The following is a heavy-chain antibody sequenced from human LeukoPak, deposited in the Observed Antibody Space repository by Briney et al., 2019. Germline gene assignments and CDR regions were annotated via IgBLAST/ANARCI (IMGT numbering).Heavy chain of an antibody. Sequence: PGGSLRPSCAASGFTFDDYAMHWVRQAPGKGLEWVSLISGDGDSTYYADSVKGRFTISRDNSKNSLYLQMNSLRTEDTALYYCAKDLIEINYGGNSHSSYWGQGTLVTVSS. CDR2: ISGDGDST. J-gene: IGHJ4*02. CDR1: GFTFDDYA. D-gene: IGHD4-23*01. CDR3: AKDLIEINYGGNSHSSY. V-gene: IGHV3-43*02.